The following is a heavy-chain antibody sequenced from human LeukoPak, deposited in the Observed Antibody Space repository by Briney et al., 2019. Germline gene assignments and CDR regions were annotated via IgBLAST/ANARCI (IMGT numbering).Heavy chain of an antibody. CDR3: AKVSVFGFWSGYDGGRVDAFDI. V-gene: IGHV3-23*01. D-gene: IGHD3-3*01. CDR1: GFTFSSYA. CDR2: ISGSGGST. Sequence: GGSLRLSCAASGFTFSSYAMSWVRQAPGKGLEWVSAISGSGGSTYYADSVKGRFTISRDNSKNTLYLQMNSLRAEDTAVYYCAKVSVFGFWSGYDGGRVDAFDIWGQGTMVTVSS. J-gene: IGHJ3*02.